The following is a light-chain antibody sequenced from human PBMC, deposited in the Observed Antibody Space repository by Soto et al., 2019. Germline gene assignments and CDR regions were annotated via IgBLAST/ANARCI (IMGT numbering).Light chain of an antibody. CDR3: QHYNSWPQWT. V-gene: IGKV3-15*01. CDR1: QSVSSN. J-gene: IGKJ1*01. CDR2: GAS. Sequence: EIVMTQSPATLSVSPGQRATLSCRASQSVSSNLAWYQQKPGQAPRLLIYGASTRATGIPARFSGSGSGTECTLTISSLQSEDFAVYYCQHYNSWPQWTFGQGTKVEIK.